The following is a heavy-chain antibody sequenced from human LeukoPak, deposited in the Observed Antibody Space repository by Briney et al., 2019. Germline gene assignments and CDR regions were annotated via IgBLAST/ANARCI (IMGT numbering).Heavy chain of an antibody. Sequence: PGGSLRLSCAASGFTFSSYYMHWVRQAPGEGLVWVSRLDGDGSTTKYADSAKGRFTISRDNARNMLYLQMNSLGAEDTAVYYCARGIYGDSVAFDHWGQGTLVTVSS. CDR3: ARGIYGDSVAFDH. J-gene: IGHJ4*02. CDR1: GFTFSSYY. D-gene: IGHD4-17*01. V-gene: IGHV3-74*03. CDR2: LDGDGSTT.